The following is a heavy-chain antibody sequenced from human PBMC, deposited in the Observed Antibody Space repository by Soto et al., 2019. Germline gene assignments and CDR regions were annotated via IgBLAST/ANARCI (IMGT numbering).Heavy chain of an antibody. CDR2: IYYSGNT. V-gene: IGHV4-39*01. CDR1: GDSICSLGYY. D-gene: IGHD6-19*01. J-gene: IGHJ4*02. CDR3: ARHNPDSSDWYVGWKYFDY. Sequence: SETLSLTCTFSGDSICSLGYYWGWIRQPPGKGLEWIGSIYYSGNTYYNPSLKSRLTISVDTSKNQFSLKLSSVTAADTAVYYCARHNPDSSDWYVGWKYFDYWGQGALVTVSS.